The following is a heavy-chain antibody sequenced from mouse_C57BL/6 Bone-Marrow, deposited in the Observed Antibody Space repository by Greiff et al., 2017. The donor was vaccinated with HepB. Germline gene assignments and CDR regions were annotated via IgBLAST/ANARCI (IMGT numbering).Heavy chain of an antibody. Sequence: VQLQQSGPELVKPGASVKISCKASGYTFTDYYMNWVKQSHGKSLEWIGDINPNNGGTSYNQKFKGKATLTVDKSSSTAYMELRSLTSEDSAVYYCARGPGIYDGFYCYAMDYWGQGTSVTVSS. D-gene: IGHD2-3*01. CDR1: GYTFTDYY. CDR2: INPNNGGT. V-gene: IGHV1-26*01. CDR3: ARGPGIYDGFYCYAMDY. J-gene: IGHJ4*01.